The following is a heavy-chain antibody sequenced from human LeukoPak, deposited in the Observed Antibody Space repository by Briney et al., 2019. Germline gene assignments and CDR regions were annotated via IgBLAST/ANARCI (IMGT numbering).Heavy chain of an antibody. V-gene: IGHV3-30-3*01. J-gene: IGHJ4*02. CDR3: ARDRVGATDYFDY. CDR2: ISYDGSNK. CDR1: GFTFSSYA. Sequence: GRSLKLSCAASGFTFSSYAMHWVRQAPGKGLEWVAVISYDGSNKYYADSVKGRFTISRDNSKNTLYLQMNSLRAEDTAVYYCARDRVGATDYFDYWGQGTLVTVSS. D-gene: IGHD1-26*01.